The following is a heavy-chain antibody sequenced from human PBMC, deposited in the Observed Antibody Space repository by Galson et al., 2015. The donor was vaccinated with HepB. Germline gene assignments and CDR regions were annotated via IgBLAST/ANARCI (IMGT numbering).Heavy chain of an antibody. V-gene: IGHV1-69*01. D-gene: IGHD6-19*01. CDR3: ARGSPMEAVADIYWFDP. CDR2: IIPIFGTA. J-gene: IGHJ5*02. Sequence: VTFSCKASAGTFSSYAISWVRQAPVQGLEWMGGIIPIFGTANYAQKFQGRVTITADESTSTAHMELSSLRSEDTAVYYCARGSPMEAVADIYWFDPWGQGTLVTVSS. CDR1: AGTFSSYA.